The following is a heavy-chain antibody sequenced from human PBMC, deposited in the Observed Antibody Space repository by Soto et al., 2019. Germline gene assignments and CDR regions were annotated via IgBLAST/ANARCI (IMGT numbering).Heavy chain of an antibody. V-gene: IGHV2-5*01. CDR3: AYSIEWLRVFDY. CDR2: IYWNDDK. J-gene: IGHJ4*02. D-gene: IGHD5-12*01. CDR1: GFSLSTSGVG. Sequence: SGPTLVNPTQTLTLTCTFSGFSLSTSGVGVGWIRQPPGKALEWLALIYWNDDKRYSPSLKSRLTITKDTTKNQVVLTMTNMGPVDTATYYCAYSIEWLRVFDYWGQGTLVTVSS.